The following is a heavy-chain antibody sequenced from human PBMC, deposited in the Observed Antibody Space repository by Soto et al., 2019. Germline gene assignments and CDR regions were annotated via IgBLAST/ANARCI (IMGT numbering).Heavy chain of an antibody. Sequence: SETLSLTCAVYGGSFSAYYWSWVRQPPGKGLEWIGEIIHSESTKYNPSLKSRVTISVDRSKNQFSLKLSSVTAADTAVYYCARGRGRSFWFDPWGQGTLVTVSS. V-gene: IGHV4-34*01. CDR1: GGSFSAYY. CDR3: ARGRGRSFWFDP. D-gene: IGHD2-15*01. CDR2: IIHSEST. J-gene: IGHJ5*02.